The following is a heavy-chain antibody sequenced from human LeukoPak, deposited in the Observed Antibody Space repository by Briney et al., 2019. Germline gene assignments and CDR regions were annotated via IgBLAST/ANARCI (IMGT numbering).Heavy chain of an antibody. Sequence: ASVKVSCKASGGTFSSYTISWVRQAPGQGLEWMGRIIPILGIANYAQKFRGRVTITADKSTSTAYMELSSLRSEDTAVYYCASSYYDSSGYYPGAFDIWGQGTMVTVSS. CDR2: IIPILGIA. CDR1: GGTFSSYT. CDR3: ASSYYDSSGYYPGAFDI. J-gene: IGHJ3*02. D-gene: IGHD3-22*01. V-gene: IGHV1-69*02.